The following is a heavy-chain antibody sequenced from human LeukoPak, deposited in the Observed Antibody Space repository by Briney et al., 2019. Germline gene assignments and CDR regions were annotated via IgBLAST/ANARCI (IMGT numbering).Heavy chain of an antibody. CDR3: ARHHYASGTHTPYYFDY. V-gene: IGHV4-39*07. J-gene: IGHJ4*02. CDR1: GGSISSSSYY. Sequence: SETLSLTCTVSGGSISSSSYYWGWIRQPPGKGLEWIGSIYYSGSTYYNPSLKSRVTISVDTSKNQFSLKLSSVTAADTALYYCARHHYASGTHTPYYFDYWGQGTLVTVSS. CDR2: IYYSGST. D-gene: IGHD3-10*01.